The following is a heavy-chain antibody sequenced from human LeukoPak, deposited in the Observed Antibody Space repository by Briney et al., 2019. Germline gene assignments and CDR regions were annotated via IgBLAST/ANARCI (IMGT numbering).Heavy chain of an antibody. CDR1: GGSFSGYY. D-gene: IGHD6-19*01. V-gene: IGHV4-34*01. Sequence: SETLSLTCTVYGGSFSGYYWSWIRQPPGKGLEWIGEINHSGSTNYNPSLKSRVTISVDTSKNQFSLKLSSVTAADTAVYYCASPDGSGWYGYNLYWGQGTLVTVSS. CDR3: ASPDGSGWYGYNLY. J-gene: IGHJ4*02. CDR2: INHSGST.